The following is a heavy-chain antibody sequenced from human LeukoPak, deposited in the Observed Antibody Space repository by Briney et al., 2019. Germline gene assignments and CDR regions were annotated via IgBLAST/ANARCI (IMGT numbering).Heavy chain of an antibody. J-gene: IGHJ4*02. CDR2: IYTSGRT. Sequence: PSGTLSLTCTVSGGSISGYYWSWIRQPAGKGLECIGRIYTSGRTNYNPSLKSRVTMSVDTSKNQFSLKLSSVTAADTAVYYCARDRDSRGLDYWGQGTLVTVSS. CDR3: ARDRDSRGLDY. V-gene: IGHV4-4*07. D-gene: IGHD6-13*01. CDR1: GGSISGYY.